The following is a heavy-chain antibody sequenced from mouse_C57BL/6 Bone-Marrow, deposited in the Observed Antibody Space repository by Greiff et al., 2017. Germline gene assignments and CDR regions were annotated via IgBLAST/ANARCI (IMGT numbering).Heavy chain of an antibody. CDR3: ARDWLLPVFAD. J-gene: IGHJ3*01. V-gene: IGHV14-2*01. Sequence: EVQRVESVAELVKPGASVKFSCTASGFNIKDSYMHLVHPRTEQGLAWLGRIDPEDGETKYAPKFQGKATITADTSSNTAYLQLSSLTSEDTAVDYCARDWLLPVFADWGQGTLVTVSA. CDR1: GFNIKDSY. D-gene: IGHD2-3*01. CDR2: IDPEDGET.